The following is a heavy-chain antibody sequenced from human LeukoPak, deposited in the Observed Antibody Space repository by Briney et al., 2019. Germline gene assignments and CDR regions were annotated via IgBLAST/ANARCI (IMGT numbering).Heavy chain of an antibody. Sequence: VSGISGSGDSSYYADSVKGRFTISRDNSGNTLYLQMNSLRAEDTAVYYCAKDLYGFYAMDVWGQGTTVTVSS. J-gene: IGHJ6*02. CDR2: ISGSGDSS. CDR3: AKDLYGFYAMDV. V-gene: IGHV3-23*01. D-gene: IGHD4-17*01.